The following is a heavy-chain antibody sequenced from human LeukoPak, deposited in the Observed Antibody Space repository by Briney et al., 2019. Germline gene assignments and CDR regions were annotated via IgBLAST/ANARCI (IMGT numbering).Heavy chain of an antibody. D-gene: IGHD3-10*01. CDR1: GITFRSYA. Sequence: PGGSLRLSCAASGITFRSYAMSWVRQARGKGLEWVSAINGDGGTTYYADSVKGRFTISRDNSKNTLYLQMNSLRAEDTAVYYCAKGQGLIIPLDYWGQGTLVTVSS. J-gene: IGHJ4*02. CDR2: INGDGGTT. V-gene: IGHV3-23*01. CDR3: AKGQGLIIPLDY.